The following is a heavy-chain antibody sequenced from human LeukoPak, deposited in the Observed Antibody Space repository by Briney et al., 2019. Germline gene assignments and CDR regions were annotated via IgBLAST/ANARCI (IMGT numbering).Heavy chain of an antibody. CDR3: AKDANYQSDYVDY. V-gene: IGHV3-9*01. CDR1: GFTLDDYA. Sequence: PGGSLRLSCAASGFTLDDYAMHWVRQAPGKGLEWVSGINWNSGSIDYADSVKGRFTISRDNAKNSLYLQMNSLRAEDTALYYCAKDANYQSDYVDYWGQGTLVTVSS. D-gene: IGHD2-2*01. J-gene: IGHJ4*02. CDR2: INWNSGSI.